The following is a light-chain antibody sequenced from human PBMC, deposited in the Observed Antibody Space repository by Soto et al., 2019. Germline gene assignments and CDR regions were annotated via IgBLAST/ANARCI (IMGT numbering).Light chain of an antibody. CDR2: AAS. CDR1: QGISSS. J-gene: IGKJ5*01. V-gene: IGKV1-9*01. CDR3: HQLNSYPHS. Sequence: IQLTQSPSSLSASVGDRVTITCRASQGISSSLAWYQQKPGNVPKLLIYAASTLESGVPSRFGGSGSGTDFTLTISSLQPEDFATYYCHQLNSYPHSFGQGTRLEIK.